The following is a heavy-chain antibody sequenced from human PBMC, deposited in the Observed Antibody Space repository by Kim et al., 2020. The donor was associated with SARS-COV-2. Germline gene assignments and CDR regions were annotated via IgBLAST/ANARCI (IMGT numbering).Heavy chain of an antibody. V-gene: IGHV1-69*13. CDR3: ATEGDYYYGSGSYYYYYGMDV. CDR1: GGTFSSYA. CDR2: IIPIFGTA. Sequence: SVKVSCKASGGTFSSYAISWVRQAPGQGLEWMGGIIPIFGTANYAQKFQGRVTITADESTSTAYMELSSLRSEDTAVYYCATEGDYYYGSGSYYYYYGMDVWGQGTTVTVSS. J-gene: IGHJ6*02. D-gene: IGHD3-10*01.